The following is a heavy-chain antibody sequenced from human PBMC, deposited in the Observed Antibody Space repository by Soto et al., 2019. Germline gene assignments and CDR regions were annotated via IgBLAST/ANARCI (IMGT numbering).Heavy chain of an antibody. CDR2: IYDTGISGYTPST. Sequence: SETLSLTCTVSGGSITSSYWSWIRRPPGKGLEWIAYIYDTGISGYTPSTSYNPSLKSRVTMSVDTSESQFSLKLTSVTAADTAVYYCARGEDAFFYYGLDVWGQGITVTVSS. CDR3: ARGEDAFFYYGLDV. V-gene: IGHV4-59*01. J-gene: IGHJ6*02. CDR1: GGSITSSY.